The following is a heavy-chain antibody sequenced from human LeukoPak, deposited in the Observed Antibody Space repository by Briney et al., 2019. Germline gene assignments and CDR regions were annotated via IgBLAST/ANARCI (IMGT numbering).Heavy chain of an antibody. D-gene: IGHD6-19*01. CDR1: GYTFTSYG. CDR2: ISAYNGNT. V-gene: IGHV1-18*01. Sequence: GASVKVSCKASGYTFTSYGISWVRQAPGQGLEWMGWISAYNGNTNYAQKLQGRVTMTTDTSTSTAYMELRSLRSDDTAVYHCAREPGIAVAGDFDYWGQGTLVTVSS. CDR3: AREPGIAVAGDFDY. J-gene: IGHJ4*02.